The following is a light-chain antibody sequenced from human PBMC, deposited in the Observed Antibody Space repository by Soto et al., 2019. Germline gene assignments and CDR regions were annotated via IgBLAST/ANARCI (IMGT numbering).Light chain of an antibody. CDR2: GNS. J-gene: IGLJ1*01. CDR1: SSNIGANYD. Sequence: QSVLTQPPSVSGAPGQRVTISCTGGSSNIGANYDVHWYQHLPGKAPKLLIYGNSIRPSGVPDRFSGSRSGTSASLAITGLQADDEADYYCQSYDNSLTALYVFGTGTKLTVL. CDR3: QSYDNSLTALYV. V-gene: IGLV1-40*01.